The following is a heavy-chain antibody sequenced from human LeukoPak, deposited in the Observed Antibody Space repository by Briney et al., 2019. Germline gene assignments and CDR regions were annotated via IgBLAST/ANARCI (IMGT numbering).Heavy chain of an antibody. CDR1: GDSISSFY. J-gene: IGHJ4*02. Sequence: SETLSLTCTVSGDSISSFYWSWIRQPPGKRPEGIGYISYSGSTEYNPSLRSRVTISADTSKNQFSLKLSSATAADTAVYYCASWVTALRRDYWGQGTLVTVSS. D-gene: IGHD2-21*02. CDR2: ISYSGST. CDR3: ASWVTALRRDY. V-gene: IGHV4-59*12.